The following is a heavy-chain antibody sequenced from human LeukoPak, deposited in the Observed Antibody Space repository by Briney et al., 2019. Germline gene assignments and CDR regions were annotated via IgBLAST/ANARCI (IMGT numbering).Heavy chain of an antibody. CDR3: ATLYYDSSGLWFDY. D-gene: IGHD3-22*01. Sequence: SSVKVSCKASGGTFSSYAISWVRQAPGQGLEWMGGIIPIFGTANYAQKFQGRVTMTEDTSTDTAYMELSSLRSEDTAVYYCATLYYDSSGLWFDYWGQGTLVTVSS. CDR1: GGTFSSYA. V-gene: IGHV1-69*06. J-gene: IGHJ4*02. CDR2: IIPIFGTA.